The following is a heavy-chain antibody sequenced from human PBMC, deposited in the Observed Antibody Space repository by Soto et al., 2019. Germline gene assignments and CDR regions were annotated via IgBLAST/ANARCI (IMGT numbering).Heavy chain of an antibody. CDR2: IYWNDDK. D-gene: IGHD3-22*01. V-gene: IGHV2-5*01. J-gene: IGHJ3*02. CDR1: GFSLSTSGVG. CDR3: AHRRALDYYDSSGYRDAFDI. Sequence: SGPTLVNPXQTLTLTCTFSGFSLSTSGVGVGWIRQPPGKALEWLALIYWNDDKRYSPSLKSRLTITKDTSKNQVVLTMTNMDPVDTATYYCAHRRALDYYDSSGYRDAFDIWGQGTMVTVS.